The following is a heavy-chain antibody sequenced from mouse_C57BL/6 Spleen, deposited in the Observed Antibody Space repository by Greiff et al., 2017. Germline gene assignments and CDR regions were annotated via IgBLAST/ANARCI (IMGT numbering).Heavy chain of an antibody. Sequence: EVKVEESGPGLVKPSQSLSLTCSVTGYSITSGYYWNWIRQFPGNKLEWMGYISYDGSNNYNPSLKKRISITRDTSKNQFFLKLNSVTTEDTATYYCAREPYYYGSSYYAMDYWGQGTSVTVSS. V-gene: IGHV3-6*01. J-gene: IGHJ4*01. CDR1: GYSITSGYY. D-gene: IGHD1-1*01. CDR3: AREPYYYGSSYYAMDY. CDR2: ISYDGSN.